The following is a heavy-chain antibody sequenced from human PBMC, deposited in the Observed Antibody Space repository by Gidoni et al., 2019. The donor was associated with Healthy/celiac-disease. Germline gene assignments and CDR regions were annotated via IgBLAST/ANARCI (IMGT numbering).Heavy chain of an antibody. D-gene: IGHD3-22*01. J-gene: IGHJ4*02. CDR1: GGSISSGSYY. Sequence: QVQLQESGPGLVKPSQTLSLTCTVSGGSISSGSYYWSWIRQPAGKGLEWIGRIYTSGSTNYNPSLKSRVTISVDTSKNQFSLKLSSVTAADTAVYYCARLYYYDSSGYFFDYWGQGTLVTVSS. CDR2: IYTSGST. V-gene: IGHV4-61*02. CDR3: ARLYYYDSSGYFFDY.